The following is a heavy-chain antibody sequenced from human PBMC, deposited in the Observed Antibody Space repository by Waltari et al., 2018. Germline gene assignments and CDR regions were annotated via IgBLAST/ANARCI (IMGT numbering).Heavy chain of an antibody. D-gene: IGHD3-22*01. CDR3: ARQYYYDSSGYDFDY. CDR1: GGSISSSSYY. CDR2: IYYSGST. V-gene: IGHV4-39*01. Sequence: QLQLQESGPGLVKPSETLSLTCTVSGGSISSSSYYWGWIRQPPGKGLEWIGSIYYSGSTYYNPSLKSRVTISVDTSKNQFSLKLSSGTAADTAVYYCARQYYYDSSGYDFDYWGQGTLVTVSS. J-gene: IGHJ4*02.